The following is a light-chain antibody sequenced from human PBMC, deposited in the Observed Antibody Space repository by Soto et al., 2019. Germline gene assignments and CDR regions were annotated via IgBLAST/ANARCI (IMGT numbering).Light chain of an antibody. CDR3: QTWGTGIGV. V-gene: IGLV4-69*01. CDR2: LNSDGSH. CDR1: SGHSSYA. J-gene: IGLJ3*02. Sequence: QLVLTQSPSASASLGASVKLTCTLSSGHSSYAIAWHQQHPEKGPRYLMKLNSDGSHGKGDGIPDRFSGSSSGAERYLTISSLQFEDEDDYYCQTWGTGIGVFGGGTKLTVL.